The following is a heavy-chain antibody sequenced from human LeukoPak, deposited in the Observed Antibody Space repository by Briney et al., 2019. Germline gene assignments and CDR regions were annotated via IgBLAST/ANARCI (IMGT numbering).Heavy chain of an antibody. CDR1: GXTFRSYA. Sequence: GGSLRLSCAASGXTFRSYAMSWVRQARGKGLESVSAINGDGGSTYYADSVKGRFTISRDNSNNTLFLQMNSLRVEDTAVYYCAKWGAQSGSYRVVDCWGRGTLVTVSS. D-gene: IGHD3-10*01. V-gene: IGHV3-23*01. J-gene: IGHJ4*02. CDR2: INGDGGST. CDR3: AKWGAQSGSYRVVDC.